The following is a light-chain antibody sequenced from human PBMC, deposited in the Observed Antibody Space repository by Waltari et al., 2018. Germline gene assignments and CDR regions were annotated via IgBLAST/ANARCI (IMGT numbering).Light chain of an antibody. CDR3: QQRSNWPQLT. J-gene: IGKJ4*01. V-gene: IGKV3-11*01. CDR1: QSVSTY. Sequence: EIVLTQSPATLSLSPGERATLSCRASQSVSTYLAWYQQKPGQAPRLLIYEASNRATDIPARFSGSGSGTDFTLTINSLEPEDFGVYYCQQRSNWPQLTFGGGTKVEIK. CDR2: EAS.